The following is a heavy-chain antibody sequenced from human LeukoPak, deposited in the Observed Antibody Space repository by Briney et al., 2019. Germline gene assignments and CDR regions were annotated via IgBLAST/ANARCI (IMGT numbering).Heavy chain of an antibody. Sequence: SETLSPTCTVSGGSISSYCWSWVRQPPRVGLEWIGYICYSGSTNYNPSLKSRVTISIDTSKKQFSLKLNSVTAADTAVYYCAGHYYESSGYDYWGQGTLVTVSS. CDR1: GGSISSYC. D-gene: IGHD3-22*01. CDR3: AGHYYESSGYDY. CDR2: ICYSGST. V-gene: IGHV4-59*01. J-gene: IGHJ4*02.